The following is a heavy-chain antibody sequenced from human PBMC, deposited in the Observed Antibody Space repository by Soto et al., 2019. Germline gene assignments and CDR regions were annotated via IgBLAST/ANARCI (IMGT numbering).Heavy chain of an antibody. Sequence: GGSPRLSCAASGFSFSSYAMYWVRQALGKGLEWVAVISYDGSNKYYADSVKGRFTISRDNSKNTLYLQMNSLRAEDTAVYYCARDKAGVVPAASHFDYWGQGTLVTVSS. V-gene: IGHV3-30-3*01. CDR1: GFSFSSYA. D-gene: IGHD2-2*01. CDR3: ARDKAGVVPAASHFDY. CDR2: ISYDGSNK. J-gene: IGHJ4*02.